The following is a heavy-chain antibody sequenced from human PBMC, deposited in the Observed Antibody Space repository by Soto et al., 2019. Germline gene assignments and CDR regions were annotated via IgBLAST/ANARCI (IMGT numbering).Heavy chain of an antibody. CDR1: GFTFSSYW. D-gene: IGHD4-17*01. CDR3: TASPVYGPQFDF. J-gene: IGHJ4*02. V-gene: IGHV3-7*01. Sequence: GGSLRLSCAASGFTFSSYWINWVRQAPGKGLEWVANIKQDGSEKYYVDSVKGRFTIPRDSAENSVYLQMHSLRAEDTAVYYCTASPVYGPQFDFWGQGSLVTSPQ. CDR2: IKQDGSEK.